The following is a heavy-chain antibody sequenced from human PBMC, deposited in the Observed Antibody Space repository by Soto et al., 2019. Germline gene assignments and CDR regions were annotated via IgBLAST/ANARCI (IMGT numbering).Heavy chain of an antibody. CDR1: GGSISSYF. CDR2: IYHGGST. Sequence: SETLSLTCTVSGGSISSYFWSWIRQPPGKGLEWIGHIYHGGSTNYNPSLKSRVAISVDTSKNQFSLKLSSVTAADTAVYYCARRSVQFEFWGQGTQVPVSS. CDR3: ARRSVQFEF. J-gene: IGHJ4*02. V-gene: IGHV4-59*01. D-gene: IGHD3-3*01.